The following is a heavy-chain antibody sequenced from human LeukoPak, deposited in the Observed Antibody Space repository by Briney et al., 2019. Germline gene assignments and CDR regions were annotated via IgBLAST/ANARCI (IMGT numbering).Heavy chain of an antibody. Sequence: GRSLRLSCAASGFTFSSYGMHWVRQAPGKGLEWVAVIWYDGSNKYYADSVKGRFTISRDNSKNTLYLQMNSLRAEDTAVYYCARELAVTGPNPFDYWGQGTLVTVSS. CDR3: ARELAVTGPNPFDY. CDR1: GFTFSSYG. CDR2: IWYDGSNK. J-gene: IGHJ4*02. V-gene: IGHV3-33*01. D-gene: IGHD6-19*01.